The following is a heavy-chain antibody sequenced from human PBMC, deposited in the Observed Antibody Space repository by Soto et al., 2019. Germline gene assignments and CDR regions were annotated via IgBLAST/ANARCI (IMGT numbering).Heavy chain of an antibody. CDR1: GYTFTSYY. V-gene: IGHV1-46*01. D-gene: IGHD2-2*01. CDR3: ARDYSVVPAAGGFDT. Sequence: GASVKVSCKASGYTFTSYYMHWVRQAPGQGLEWMGIINPSGGSTSYAQKFQGRVTMTRDTSTSTVYMELSSLRSEDTAVYYCARDYSVVPAAGGFDTWGQGTLVTVSS. J-gene: IGHJ5*02. CDR2: INPSGGST.